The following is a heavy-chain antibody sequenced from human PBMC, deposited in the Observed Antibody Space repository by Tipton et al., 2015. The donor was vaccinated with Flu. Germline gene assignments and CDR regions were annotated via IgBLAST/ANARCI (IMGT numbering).Heavy chain of an antibody. CDR3: ARNGFDI. J-gene: IGHJ3*02. Sequence: TLSLTCTVSGGSISSGSYYWSWIRQPAGKGLEWIGRIYTSGSTDYNPSLKRRVTISVDTSRNQFSLKLSSVTAADTAVYYCARNGFDIRGPGTMVTVSS. V-gene: IGHV4-61*02. CDR2: IYTSGST. CDR1: GGSISSGSYY.